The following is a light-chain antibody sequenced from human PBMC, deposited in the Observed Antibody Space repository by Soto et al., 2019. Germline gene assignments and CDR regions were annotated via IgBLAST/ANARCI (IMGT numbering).Light chain of an antibody. CDR3: QVWDSISDLVV. J-gene: IGLJ2*01. Sequence: SYELTQPPSVSVAPGQTARITWGGNNIGRKRGQWYQQKPGLAPVLVLYDDSDRPSGIPERFSGSNSGNAATLNISRVEAGDEADYYCQVWDSISDLVVFGGGTKLTVL. CDR1: NIGRKR. V-gene: IGLV3-21*02. CDR2: DDS.